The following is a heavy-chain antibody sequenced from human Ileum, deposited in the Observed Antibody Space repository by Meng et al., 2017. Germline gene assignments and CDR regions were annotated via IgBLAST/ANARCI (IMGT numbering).Heavy chain of an antibody. J-gene: IGHJ5*02. V-gene: IGHV4-30-4*01. CDR1: GGSISSGDYY. D-gene: IGHD3-3*01. Sequence: QVQLQESGPGLLKPSQTLSLTCTVSGGSISSGDYYWSWIRQPPGKGLEWIGYIYYSGSTYYNPSLKSRVTISVDTSKNQFSLKLSSVTAADTAVYYCARENTIFGVVWGSWFDPWGQGTLVTVSS. CDR3: ARENTIFGVVWGSWFDP. CDR2: IYYSGST.